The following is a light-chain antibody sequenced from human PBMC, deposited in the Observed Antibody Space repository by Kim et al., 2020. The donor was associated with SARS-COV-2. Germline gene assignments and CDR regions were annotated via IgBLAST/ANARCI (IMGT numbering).Light chain of an antibody. Sequence: AVGQTGRNTCTGDRLRRYYESWYQQKPGQAPVLVIYGKNNRPSGIPDRFSGSSSGNTASLTSTGAQAEDEADYYCTARDSSGNRVFGGGTQLTVL. CDR1: RLRRYY. CDR2: GKN. V-gene: IGLV3-19*01. J-gene: IGLJ3*02. CDR3: TARDSSGNRV.